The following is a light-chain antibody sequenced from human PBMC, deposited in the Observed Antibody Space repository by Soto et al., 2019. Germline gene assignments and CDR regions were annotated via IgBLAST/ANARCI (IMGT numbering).Light chain of an antibody. J-gene: IGKJ2*01. CDR1: QSVLYSSNNKNY. CDR2: WAS. V-gene: IGKV4-1*01. Sequence: DFVMTQSLDSLAVSLGERATINCRSSQSVLYSSNNKNYLAWYQQKPGQPPRLLIYWASTRESGVPDRFRGSGSGTDFNLTISSLQAEDVAVYYCQQYYSTPRTFGQGTKLEIK. CDR3: QQYYSTPRT.